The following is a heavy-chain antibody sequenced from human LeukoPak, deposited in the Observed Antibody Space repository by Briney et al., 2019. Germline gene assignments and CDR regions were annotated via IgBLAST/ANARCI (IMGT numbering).Heavy chain of an antibody. CDR1: GSTFSRYA. CDR3: SKDRFCIDHVGHGDFDY. CDR2: ISRNGGST. Sequence: PGGSLRLSCAASGSTFSRYAMRWVRQAPGKGLEWVSTISRNGGSTYYADSVKGRFTLSRDNSKNTQYLQMNSLRADDTAVYYCSKDRFCIDHVGHGDFDYWGQGTLVTVSS. J-gene: IGHJ4*02. D-gene: IGHD2-15*01. V-gene: IGHV3-23*01.